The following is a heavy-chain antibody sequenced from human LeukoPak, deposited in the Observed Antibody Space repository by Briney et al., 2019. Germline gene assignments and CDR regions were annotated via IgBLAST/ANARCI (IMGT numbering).Heavy chain of an antibody. Sequence: PGGSLRLSCAASGFIFSRYGMSWVRQAPGKGLEWVSSISRSGSTKYYADSVKGRFTISRDNAKNSLFLQMNSLRAEDTAVYYCARVLRYCSGGNCYSGGLGYMDVWGKGTTVTISS. D-gene: IGHD2-15*01. J-gene: IGHJ6*03. CDR2: ISRSGSTK. CDR1: GFIFSRYG. CDR3: ARVLRYCSGGNCYSGGLGYMDV. V-gene: IGHV3-48*04.